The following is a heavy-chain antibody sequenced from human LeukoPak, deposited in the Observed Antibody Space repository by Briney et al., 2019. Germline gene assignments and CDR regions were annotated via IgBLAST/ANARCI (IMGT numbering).Heavy chain of an antibody. Sequence: ASVKVSCKASGYIFTGYYMHWMRQAPGQGLEWMGWINPSSGGTNYAQKFQGRVTMTRGTSISTAYMEMSRLRSDDTAVYYCARAVATIDYWGQGTLVTVSS. CDR3: ARAVATIDY. V-gene: IGHV1-2*02. CDR1: GYIFTGYY. CDR2: INPSSGGT. D-gene: IGHD5-24*01. J-gene: IGHJ4*02.